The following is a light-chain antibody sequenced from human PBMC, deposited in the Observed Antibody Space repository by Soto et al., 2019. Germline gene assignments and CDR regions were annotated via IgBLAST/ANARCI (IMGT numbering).Light chain of an antibody. V-gene: IGLV2-8*01. CDR1: SSDVGGYNS. CDR2: EVS. J-gene: IGLJ2*01. Sequence: QSALTQPPSASGSPGQSVTISCTGTSSDVGGYNSVSWYRQHPGKAPKLMIYEVSRRPSGVPDRFSASKSGNTASLTVSGLQADDEADYYCSSYAGSDNYVVFGGGTKVTVL. CDR3: SSYAGSDNYVV.